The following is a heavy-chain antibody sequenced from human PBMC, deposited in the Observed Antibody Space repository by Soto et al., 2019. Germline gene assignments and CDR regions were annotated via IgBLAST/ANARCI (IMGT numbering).Heavy chain of an antibody. CDR1: GFTFSNSD. V-gene: IGHV3-13*01. CDR2: IGTVGDA. J-gene: IGHJ2*01. D-gene: IGHD7-27*01. Sequence: GGSLRLSCAASGFTFSNSDMHWVRQSAGKGLEWLSGIGTVGDAYYPPSVRGRFTISRENAKNSLYLQMHGLRAEDTAVYFCARGTGAQLMYFDLWGRGTLVTVSS. CDR3: ARGTGAQLMYFDL.